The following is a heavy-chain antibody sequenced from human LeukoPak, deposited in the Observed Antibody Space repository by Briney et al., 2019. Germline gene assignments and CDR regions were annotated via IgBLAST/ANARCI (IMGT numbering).Heavy chain of an antibody. V-gene: IGHV3-30*18. CDR1: GFTFSSYG. Sequence: PGGSLRLSCAASGFTFSSYGMHWVRQAPGKGLEWVAVISYDGSNKYYADSVKGRFTISRDNSKNTLYLQMNSLRAEDTAVYYCAKDQYYYDSSGYSHGAFDIWGQGTMVTVSS. CDR2: ISYDGSNK. CDR3: AKDQYYYDSSGYSHGAFDI. J-gene: IGHJ3*02. D-gene: IGHD3-22*01.